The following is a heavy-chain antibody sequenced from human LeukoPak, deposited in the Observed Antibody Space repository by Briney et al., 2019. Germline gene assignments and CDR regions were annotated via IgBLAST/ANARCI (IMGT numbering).Heavy chain of an antibody. Sequence: GGSLRLSCAASGFTFSTYWMSWVRQAPGKGLEWVASIKQDGSDKYYVDSVKGRFTISRDNAKNSLYLQMNSLRAEDTAVYYCARQVGWRDAPDMWGQGTVVTVSS. V-gene: IGHV3-7*01. CDR1: GFTFSTYW. CDR3: ARQVGWRDAPDM. J-gene: IGHJ3*02. D-gene: IGHD6-19*01. CDR2: IKQDGSDK.